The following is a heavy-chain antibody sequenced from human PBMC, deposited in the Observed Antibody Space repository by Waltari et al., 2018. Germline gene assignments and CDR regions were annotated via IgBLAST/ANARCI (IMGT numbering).Heavy chain of an antibody. J-gene: IGHJ5*02. Sequence: QVQLVQSGSELKKPGASVKISCKASGYIFTSYAINWVRQAPGQGLELMGWIITRTGNPTYAQGFTGRFVFSLDTSVSTAYLEINNLKAKDTAVYYCTREVVQAATIVVNWFDPWGQGTLVTVSS. CDR3: TREVVQAATIVVNWFDP. CDR1: GYIFTSYA. V-gene: IGHV7-4-1*02. D-gene: IGHD2-2*01. CDR2: IITRTGNP.